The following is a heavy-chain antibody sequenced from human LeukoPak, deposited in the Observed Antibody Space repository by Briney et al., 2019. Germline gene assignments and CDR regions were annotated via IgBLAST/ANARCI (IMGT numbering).Heavy chain of an antibody. J-gene: IGHJ4*02. Sequence: GESLKIFCKASGYSFTSYWIGWVRQMPGKGLEWMGIIFPADSDTKYSPSSQGQVTISADRSISTTYLQWSSLKASDTAIYYCARPTPGSSIDYWGQGTLVTVSS. CDR3: ARPTPGSSIDY. CDR2: IFPADSDT. V-gene: IGHV5-51*01. CDR1: GYSFTSYW. D-gene: IGHD3-10*01.